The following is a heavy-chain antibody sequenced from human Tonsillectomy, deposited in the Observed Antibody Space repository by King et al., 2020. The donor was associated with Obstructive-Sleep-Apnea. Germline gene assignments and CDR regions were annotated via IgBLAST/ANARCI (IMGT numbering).Heavy chain of an antibody. D-gene: IGHD2-2*01. J-gene: IGHJ6*02. CDR1: GYTFTSYG. CDR2: ISAYNGNT. V-gene: IGHV1-18*04. CDR3: ARDGGDIVVVPAPEVGGGGYYYYGMDV. Sequence: QLVQSGAEVKKPGASVKVSCKASGYTFTSYGISWVRQAPGQGLEWMGWISAYNGNTNYAQKLQGRVTMTTDTSTSTAYMELRSLRSDDTAVYYCARDGGDIVVVPAPEVGGGGYYYYGMDVWGQGTTVTVSS.